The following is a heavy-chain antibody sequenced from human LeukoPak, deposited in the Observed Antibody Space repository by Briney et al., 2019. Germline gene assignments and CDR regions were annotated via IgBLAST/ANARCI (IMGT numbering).Heavy chain of an antibody. V-gene: IGHV3-23*01. CDR3: AEDYESGDIVVVVAAFDYFDY. D-gene: IGHD2-15*01. Sequence: AGGSLRLSCAASGFTFSSYAMSWVRQAPGKGLEWVSAISGSGGSTYYADSVKGRFTISRDNSKNTLYLQMNSLRAEDTAVYYCAEDYESGDIVVVVAAFDYFDYWGQGTLVTVSS. CDR1: GFTFSSYA. CDR2: ISGSGGST. J-gene: IGHJ4*02.